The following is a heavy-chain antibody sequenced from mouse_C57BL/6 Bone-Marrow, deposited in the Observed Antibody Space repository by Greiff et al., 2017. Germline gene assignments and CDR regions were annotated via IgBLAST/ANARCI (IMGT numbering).Heavy chain of an antibody. CDR2: IDPSDSYT. D-gene: IGHD1-1*01. CDR3: ARSPPSWYAMDY. J-gene: IGHJ4*01. V-gene: IGHV1-59*01. CDR1: GYTFTSYW. Sequence: QVQLQQPGAELVRPGTSVKLSCKASGYTFTSYWMHWVKQRPGQGLEWIGVIDPSDSYTNSNQKFKGKATLTVDTSSSTAYMQLSSLTSEDSAVYYCARSPPSWYAMDYWGQGTSVTVSS.